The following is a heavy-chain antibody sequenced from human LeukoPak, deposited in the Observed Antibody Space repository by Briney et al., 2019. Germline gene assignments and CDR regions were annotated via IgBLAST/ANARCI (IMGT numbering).Heavy chain of an antibody. J-gene: IGHJ4*02. CDR1: GDSKSSYY. Sequence: PSETLSLTCSVSGDSKSSYYWSWIRQPPGKGLEWIGYIHYSGETNYNPSLKSRVTMSIDTSKNHFSLKLTSVTAADTATCYCARETSLAGFASGLGFNYWGQGILVTVSS. D-gene: IGHD6-19*01. V-gene: IGHV4-59*01. CDR3: ARETSLAGFASGLGFNY. CDR2: IHYSGET.